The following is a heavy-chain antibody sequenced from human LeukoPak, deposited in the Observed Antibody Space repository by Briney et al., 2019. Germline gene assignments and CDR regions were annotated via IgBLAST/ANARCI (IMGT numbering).Heavy chain of an antibody. V-gene: IGHV3-30-3*01. J-gene: IGHJ4*02. Sequence: GRSLRLSCAASGFTFSSHAMHWVRQAPGKGLEWVAVISYDGSNKYYADSVKGRFTISRDNSKSTVSLQMNSLRVEDMAVYYCAKEGHYSFFDYWGRGTLVIVSS. CDR3: AKEGHYSFFDY. D-gene: IGHD2-15*01. CDR1: GFTFSSHA. CDR2: ISYDGSNK.